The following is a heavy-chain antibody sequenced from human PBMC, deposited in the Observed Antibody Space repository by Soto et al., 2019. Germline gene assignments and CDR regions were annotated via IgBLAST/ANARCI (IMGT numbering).Heavy chain of an antibody. CDR2: IIPIFGTA. CDR1: GGTFSSYA. Sequence: SVKVSCKASGGTFSSYAISWVRQAPGQGLEWMGGIIPIFGTANYAQKFQGRVTITADESTSTAYMVLSSLRSEDTAVYYCARGTTIFGVVISASNYGMDVWGQRTTVTVSS. CDR3: ARGTTIFGVVISASNYGMDV. V-gene: IGHV1-69*13. D-gene: IGHD3-3*01. J-gene: IGHJ6*02.